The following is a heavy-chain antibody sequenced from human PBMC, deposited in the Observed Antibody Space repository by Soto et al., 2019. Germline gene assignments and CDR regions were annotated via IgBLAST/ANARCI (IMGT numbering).Heavy chain of an antibody. V-gene: IGHV4-39*01. J-gene: IGHJ6*02. CDR1: GGSISSSSYY. Sequence: SETLSLTCTVSGGSISSSSYYWGWIRQPPGKGLEWIGSIYYSGSTYYNPSLKSRVTISIDTSKNQFSLKLSSVTAADTAVYYCARSSVWPRYYYHYHGMDVWGQGTTVTVSS. CDR2: IYYSGST. CDR3: ARSSVWPRYYYHYHGMDV. D-gene: IGHD6-19*01.